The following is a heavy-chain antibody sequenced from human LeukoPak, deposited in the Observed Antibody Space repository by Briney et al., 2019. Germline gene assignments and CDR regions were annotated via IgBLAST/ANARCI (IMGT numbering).Heavy chain of an antibody. CDR2: IYYSENT. D-gene: IGHD1-26*01. CDR1: GDSISTYY. Sequence: PSETLSLTCTVSGDSISTYYWSWIRQPPGKGLEWIGYIYYSENTNYNPSLKSRVTISVDTSKNQFSLKLSSVTAADTAVYYCAKSGSYYDRLHWFDPWGQGTLVTVSS. V-gene: IGHV4-59*01. J-gene: IGHJ5*02. CDR3: AKSGSYYDRLHWFDP.